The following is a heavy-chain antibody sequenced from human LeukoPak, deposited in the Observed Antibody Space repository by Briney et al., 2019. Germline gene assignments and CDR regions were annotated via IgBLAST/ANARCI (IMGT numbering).Heavy chain of an antibody. CDR1: GYSISSDSY. CDR2: IYHSGST. J-gene: IGHJ4*02. Sequence: SETLSLTCAVSGYSISSDSYWGWIRQPPGKGLEWIGSIYHSGSTYYNPSLKSRVTISVDTSKNQFSLKLSSVTAADTAVYYCARDGLYNYGYSYFDYWGQGTLVTVSS. V-gene: IGHV4-38-2*02. D-gene: IGHD5-18*01. CDR3: ARDGLYNYGYSYFDY.